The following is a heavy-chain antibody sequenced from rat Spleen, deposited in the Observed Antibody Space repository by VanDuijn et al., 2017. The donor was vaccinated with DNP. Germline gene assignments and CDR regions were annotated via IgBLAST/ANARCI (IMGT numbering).Heavy chain of an antibody. CDR2: ISSGGGNT. CDR3: VRVAIASYAMDA. V-gene: IGHV5-25*01. CDR1: GFNFSNYY. Sequence: EVQLVESGGGLVQPGRSMKLSCTVSGFNFSNYYMAWVRQAPTKGLEWVASISSGGGNTYYRDSLKGRFTISRANSKNTLYLQMNSLRSDDMAPYYCVRVAIASYAMDAWGQGTSVTVSS. D-gene: IGHD1-2*01. J-gene: IGHJ4*01.